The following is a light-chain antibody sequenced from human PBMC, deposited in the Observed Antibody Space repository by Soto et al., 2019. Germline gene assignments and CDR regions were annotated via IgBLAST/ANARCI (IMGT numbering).Light chain of an antibody. Sequence: QSALTQPASVSGSPGQSITISCTGTSSDVGGYNFVSWYRQYPGKAPKLMIYDVTNRPSGVSNRFSGSKSGNTASLTISGLQAEDEADYYCSSYARSNTLLFGGGTKLTVL. V-gene: IGLV2-14*03. CDR1: SSDVGGYNF. J-gene: IGLJ2*01. CDR2: DVT. CDR3: SSYARSNTLL.